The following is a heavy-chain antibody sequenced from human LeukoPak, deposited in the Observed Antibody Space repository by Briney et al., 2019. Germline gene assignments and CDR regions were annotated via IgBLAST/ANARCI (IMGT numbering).Heavy chain of an antibody. Sequence: ASVKVSCKASGYTFTSYGINWVRQATGQGLEWMGWMNPNSGNTGYAQKFQGRVTITRNTSISTAYMELSSLRSEDTAVYFCARVPGGGLVYWFDSWGQGTLVTVSS. D-gene: IGHD3/OR15-3a*01. CDR2: MNPNSGNT. CDR3: ARVPGGGLVYWFDS. J-gene: IGHJ5*01. V-gene: IGHV1-8*03. CDR1: GYTFTSYG.